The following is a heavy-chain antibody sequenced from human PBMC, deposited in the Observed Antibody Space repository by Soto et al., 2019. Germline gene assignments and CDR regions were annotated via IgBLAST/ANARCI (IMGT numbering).Heavy chain of an antibody. CDR2: INPSGGST. D-gene: IGHD6-13*01. V-gene: IGHV1-46*01. CDR1: GYTFTSYY. J-gene: IGHJ4*02. CDR3: ARGAGYSSSWVEPTFDY. Sequence: GASVKVSCKASGYTFTSYYMHWVRQAPGQGLEWMGIINPSGGSTSYAQRFQGRVTMTRDTSTSTVYMELSSLRSEDTAVYYCARGAGYSSSWVEPTFDYWGQGTLVTVSS.